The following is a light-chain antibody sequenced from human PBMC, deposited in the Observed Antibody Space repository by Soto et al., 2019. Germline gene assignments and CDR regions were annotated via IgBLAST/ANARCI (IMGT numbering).Light chain of an antibody. J-gene: IGLJ2*01. CDR1: SSDVGGYNY. V-gene: IGLV2-14*03. Sequence: QSVLTQPASVSGSPGQSITISCTGTSSDVGGYNYVSWYQLHPGKAPKLMIYDVSNRPSGVSNRFSGSKSGNTASLTISGLQAEDEADYYCSSYTSSSTPSFGVGTKLTVL. CDR3: SSYTSSSTPS. CDR2: DVS.